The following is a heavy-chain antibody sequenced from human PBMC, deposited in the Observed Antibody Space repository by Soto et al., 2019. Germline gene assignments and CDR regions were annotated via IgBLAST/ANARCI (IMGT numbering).Heavy chain of an antibody. J-gene: IGHJ6*02. CDR2: IKQDGSEK. Sequence: GGSLRLSCAASGFTFSSYWMSWVRQAPGKGLEWVANIKQDGSEKYYVDSVKGRFTISRDNAKNSLNLQMNSLRAEEMAVYYCARDRDGQYYDILTGYYEYYYYGMDVWGQGTTVTVSS. CDR3: ARDRDGQYYDILTGYYEYYYYGMDV. V-gene: IGHV3-7*05. CDR1: GFTFSSYW. D-gene: IGHD3-9*01.